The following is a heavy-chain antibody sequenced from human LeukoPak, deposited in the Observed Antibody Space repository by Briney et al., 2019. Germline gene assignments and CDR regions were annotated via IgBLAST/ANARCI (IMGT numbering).Heavy chain of an antibody. D-gene: IGHD6-6*01. CDR2: IYYSGST. CDR3: ARIEYSSSSGVDWFDP. J-gene: IGHJ5*02. V-gene: IGHV4-59*01. Sequence: PSETLSLTCTVSGGSISSYYWSWIRQPPGKGLEWIGYIYYSGSTNYNPSLKSRVTISVDTSKNQFSLKLSSVTAADTAVYYCARIEYSSSSGVDWFDPWGQGTLVTVSS. CDR1: GGSISSYY.